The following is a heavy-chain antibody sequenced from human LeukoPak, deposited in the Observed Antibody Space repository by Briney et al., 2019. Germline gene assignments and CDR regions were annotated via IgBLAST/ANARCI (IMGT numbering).Heavy chain of an antibody. J-gene: IGHJ3*02. D-gene: IGHD3-22*01. CDR3: ARHSDYDSSGHDAFDI. CDR1: GYSFTSYR. Sequence: HGESLKISCKGSGYSFTSYRIGWVRQMPGKGLEWMGIIYPGDSDTRYSPSFQGQVTISADKSISTAYLQWSSLKASDTAMYYCARHSDYDSSGHDAFDIWGQGTMVTVSS. CDR2: IYPGDSDT. V-gene: IGHV5-51*01.